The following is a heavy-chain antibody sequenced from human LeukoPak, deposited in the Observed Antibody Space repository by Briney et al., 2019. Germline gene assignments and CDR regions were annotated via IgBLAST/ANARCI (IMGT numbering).Heavy chain of an antibody. V-gene: IGHV3-23*01. Sequence: GSLRLSCAASGFTFSSHAVSWVRQAPGKGLEWVSAISGSGTNTYYADSVKGRFTISRDNSKNTLYLQMNSLRAEDTAVYYCAKDFAVSYYYDSSGYYYPSFDYWGQGTLVTVSS. J-gene: IGHJ4*02. CDR3: AKDFAVSYYYDSSGYYYPSFDY. CDR2: ISGSGTNT. D-gene: IGHD3-22*01. CDR1: GFTFSSHA.